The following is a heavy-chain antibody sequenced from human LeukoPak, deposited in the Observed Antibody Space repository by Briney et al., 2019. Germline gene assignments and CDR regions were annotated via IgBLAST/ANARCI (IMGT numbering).Heavy chain of an antibody. J-gene: IGHJ4*02. CDR2: ISGSGGST. CDR1: GFTFSSYG. V-gene: IGHV3-23*01. D-gene: IGHD1-26*01. Sequence: PGGSLRLSCAASGFTFSSYGMSWVRQAPGKGLEGVSAISGSGGSTYYADSVKGRFTISRDNSKNTLYLQVNSLRAEDTAVYYCAKAARIVGAADCDYWGKGTLVTVSS. CDR3: AKAARIVGAADCDY.